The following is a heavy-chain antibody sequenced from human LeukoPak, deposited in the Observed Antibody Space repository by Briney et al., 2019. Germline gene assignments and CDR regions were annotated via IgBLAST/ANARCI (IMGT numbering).Heavy chain of an antibody. D-gene: IGHD3-16*01. CDR3: GRERLAPHRGDYYGMDV. Sequence: SQTLSLTCAISGDSVSSNSAAWTWIRQSPSRGLEWVGRTYYRSKWYSDYAVSVKSRITINPDTSKNQFSLQLNSVTPEDTAVYYCGRERLAPHRGDYYGMDVWGQGTTVIVSS. CDR2: TYYRSKWYS. V-gene: IGHV6-1*01. CDR1: GDSVSSNSAA. J-gene: IGHJ6*02.